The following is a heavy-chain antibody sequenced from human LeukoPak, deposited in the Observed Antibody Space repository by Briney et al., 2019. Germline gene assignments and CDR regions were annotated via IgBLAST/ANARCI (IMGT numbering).Heavy chain of an antibody. J-gene: IGHJ4*02. CDR2: VNPNSGDT. CDR1: GYSFTTYD. Sequence: ASVKVSCKASGYSFTTYDIHWVRQVPGRGPEWMGWVNPNSGDTGSPQNFQGRVTITRNSSINTAYMELSSLTSEDTAVYYCAKSHDYSNYIFEFWGQGTLVTVSS. CDR3: AKSHDYSNYIFEF. D-gene: IGHD4-11*01. V-gene: IGHV1-8*03.